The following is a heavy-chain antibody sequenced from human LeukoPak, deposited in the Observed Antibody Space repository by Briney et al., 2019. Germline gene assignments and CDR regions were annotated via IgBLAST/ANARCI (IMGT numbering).Heavy chain of an antibody. D-gene: IGHD5-24*01. CDR1: EFTFSSYA. V-gene: IGHV3-23*01. J-gene: IGHJ6*02. Sequence: PGGSLRLSCAASEFTFSSYAMQWVRQAPGKGLEWVSGISVSGGSTWYADSVKGRFTISRDNSKNTLYLQMNSLRAEDTAVYYCGKVLQYYYYGMGVWGQGTTVTVSS. CDR3: GKVLQYYYYGMGV. CDR2: ISVSGGST.